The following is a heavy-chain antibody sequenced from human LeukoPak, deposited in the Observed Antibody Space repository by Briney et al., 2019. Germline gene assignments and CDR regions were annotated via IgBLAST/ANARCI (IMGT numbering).Heavy chain of an antibody. CDR3: ARDRGSSRYNWFDP. Sequence: SVKVSCKASGGTFSSYAISWVRQAPGRGLEWMGGIIPIFGTANYAQKFQGRVTITTDESTSTAYMELSSLRSEDTAVYYCARDRGSSRYNWFDPWGQGTLVTVSS. D-gene: IGHD6-13*01. CDR2: IIPIFGTA. CDR1: GGTFSSYA. V-gene: IGHV1-69*05. J-gene: IGHJ5*02.